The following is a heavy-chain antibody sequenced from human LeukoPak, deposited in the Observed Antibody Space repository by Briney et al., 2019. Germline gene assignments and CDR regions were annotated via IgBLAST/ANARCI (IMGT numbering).Heavy chain of an antibody. D-gene: IGHD6-13*01. Sequence: PSETLSLTCTVPGGSIRSYYWSWIRQPPGKGLEWIGYIYYSGSTNYNPSLKSRVTISVDTSKNQFSLKLSSVTAADTAVYYCARTAAGIYYYGMDVWGQGTTVTVSS. J-gene: IGHJ6*02. CDR3: ARTAAGIYYYGMDV. CDR1: GGSIRSYY. CDR2: IYYSGST. V-gene: IGHV4-59*01.